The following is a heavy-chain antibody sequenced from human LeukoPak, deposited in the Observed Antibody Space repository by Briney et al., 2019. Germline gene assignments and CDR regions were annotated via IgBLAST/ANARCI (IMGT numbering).Heavy chain of an antibody. D-gene: IGHD3-10*01. Sequence: SETLSLTCTVSGGSISSSSYYWGWIRQPPGKGLEWIGSIYYSGSTNYNPSLKSRVTISVDTSKNQFSLKLSSVTAADTAVYYCARAVGSGSFQTYYYYMDVWGKGTTVTISS. CDR1: GGSISSSSYY. V-gene: IGHV4-39*07. CDR3: ARAVGSGSFQTYYYYMDV. CDR2: IYYSGST. J-gene: IGHJ6*03.